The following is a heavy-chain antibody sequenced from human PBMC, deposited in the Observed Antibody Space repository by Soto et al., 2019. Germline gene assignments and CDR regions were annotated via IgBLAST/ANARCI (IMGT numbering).Heavy chain of an antibody. CDR2: IYHSGST. J-gene: IGHJ5*02. V-gene: IGHV4-30-2*01. CDR3: ARAGSIAAAGTGWFDP. Sequence: PSETLSLTCAVSGGSISSGGYSWSWIRQPPGKGLEWIGYIYHSGSTYYNPSLKSRVTISVDRSKNQFSLKPSSVTAADTAVYYCARAGSIAAAGTGWFDPWGQGTLVTVSS. CDR1: GGSISSGGYS. D-gene: IGHD6-13*01.